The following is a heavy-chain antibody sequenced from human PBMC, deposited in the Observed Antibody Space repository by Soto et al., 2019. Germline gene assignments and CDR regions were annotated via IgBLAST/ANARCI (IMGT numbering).Heavy chain of an antibody. J-gene: IGHJ3*02. CDR2: IQQDGRER. D-gene: IGHD5-12*01. CDR3: VRGGWLRGAFDI. V-gene: IGHV3-7*03. CDR1: GFTSGSYW. Sequence: GGSLRLSCEASGFTSGSYWMAWVRQAPGKGLEWVANIQQDGRERHYGDSVKGRFTISRDNAKNSLYLEMNSLRAEDTAFYYWVRGGWLRGAFDIWGQGTMVTVSS.